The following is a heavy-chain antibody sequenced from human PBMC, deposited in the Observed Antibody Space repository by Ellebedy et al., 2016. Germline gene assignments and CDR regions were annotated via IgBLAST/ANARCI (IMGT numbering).Heavy chain of an antibody. CDR2: IWYDGSNK. Sequence: GESLKISCAASGFTFSSYGMHWVRQAPGKGLEWVAVIWYDGSNKYYADSVKGRFTISRDNAKNSLYLQMNSLRAEDTAVYYCARGRALAARPLESIDYWGQGTLVTVSS. D-gene: IGHD6-6*01. CDR1: GFTFSSYG. J-gene: IGHJ4*02. CDR3: ARGRALAARPLESIDY. V-gene: IGHV3-33*01.